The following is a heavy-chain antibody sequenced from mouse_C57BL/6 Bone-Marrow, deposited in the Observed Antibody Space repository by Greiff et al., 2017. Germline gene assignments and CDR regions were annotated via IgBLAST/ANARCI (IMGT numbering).Heavy chain of an antibody. V-gene: IGHV5-6*01. CDR3: ARQGEYYGSDWYFDV. CDR1: GFTFSSYG. D-gene: IGHD1-1*01. Sequence: EVKLVESGGDLVKPGGSLKLSCAASGFTFSSYGMSWVRQTPDKRLEWVATISSGGSYTYYPDSVKGRFTISRDNAKNTLYLQMSSLKSEDTAMYYCARQGEYYGSDWYFDVWGTGTTVTVSS. CDR2: ISSGGSYT. J-gene: IGHJ1*03.